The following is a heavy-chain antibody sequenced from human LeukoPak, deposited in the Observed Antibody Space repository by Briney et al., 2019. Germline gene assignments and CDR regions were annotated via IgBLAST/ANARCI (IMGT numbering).Heavy chain of an antibody. J-gene: IGHJ4*02. D-gene: IGHD4-17*01. CDR3: ARDCGAPRY. CDR2: INQDGSEQ. CDR1: GFTFSNYW. V-gene: IGHV3-7*04. Sequence: GGSLRLSCAASGFTFSNYWMTWVREAPGKGLEWVANINQDGSEQYYVDSVKGRFTISRDNAKNSLFLQMNSLRAGDTAVYFCARDCGAPRYWGQGTLVTVSS.